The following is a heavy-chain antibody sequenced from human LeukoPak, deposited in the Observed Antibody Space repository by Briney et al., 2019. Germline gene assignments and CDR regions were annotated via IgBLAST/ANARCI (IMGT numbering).Heavy chain of an antibody. CDR2: IYYSGST. CDR1: GGSISTSGYY. J-gene: IGHJ4*02. V-gene: IGHV4-39*01. CDR3: ARLGEGYSSSWYVDY. Sequence: PSETLSLTCTVSGGSISTSGYYWGWIRQPPGKGLECIGSIYYSGSTYYNPSLKSRVTISVDTSKNQFSLRLSSVTATDTAVYYCARLGEGYSSSWYVDYWGQGTLVTVSS. D-gene: IGHD6-13*01.